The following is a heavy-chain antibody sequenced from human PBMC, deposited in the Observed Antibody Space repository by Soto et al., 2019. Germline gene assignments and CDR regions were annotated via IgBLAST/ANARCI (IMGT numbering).Heavy chain of an antibody. CDR3: ARVTMVIRDSDHFGVDV. CDR1: GFPIRIPYS. CDR2: SSHTGTT. J-gene: IGHJ6*02. V-gene: IGHV4-38-2*02. D-gene: IGHD4-17*01. Sequence: PSKTLSLTCIVFGFPIRIPYSSGWIRQPPGEGLEGSGSSSHTGTTSYSPALTSRVFISVDTSKNQVSLKLTSVTAADTAVYFCARVTMVIRDSDHFGVDVWGHGTTVTVSS.